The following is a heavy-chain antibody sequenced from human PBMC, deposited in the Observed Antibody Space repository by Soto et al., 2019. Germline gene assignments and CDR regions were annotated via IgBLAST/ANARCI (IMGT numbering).Heavy chain of an antibody. V-gene: IGHV4-59*08. Sequence: QVQLQESGPGLVKPSETLSLTCTVSGGSISSYYWSWIRQPPGKGLEWIGHIYYSGSTNYNPSLKSRVTISVATSKNQSSLKLSSVTAADTAVYYCARQSCSSTSCYSWVSWFDPWGQGTLVTVSS. CDR2: IYYSGST. CDR3: ARQSCSSTSCYSWVSWFDP. J-gene: IGHJ5*02. CDR1: GGSISSYY. D-gene: IGHD2-2*01.